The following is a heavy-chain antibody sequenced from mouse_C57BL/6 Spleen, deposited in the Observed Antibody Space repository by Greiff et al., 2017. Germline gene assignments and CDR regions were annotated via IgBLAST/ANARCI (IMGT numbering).Heavy chain of an antibody. CDR1: GYTFTSYG. V-gene: IGHV1-81*01. CDR3: ARDYYGSNDAMDY. D-gene: IGHD1-1*01. CDR2: IYPRSGNT. J-gene: IGHJ4*01. Sequence: QVQLKESGAELARPGASVKLSCKASGYTFTSYGISWVKQRTGQGLEWIGEIYPRSGNTYYNEKFKGKATLTADKSSSTAYMELRSLTSEDSAVYVCARDYYGSNDAMDYWGQGTSVTVSS.